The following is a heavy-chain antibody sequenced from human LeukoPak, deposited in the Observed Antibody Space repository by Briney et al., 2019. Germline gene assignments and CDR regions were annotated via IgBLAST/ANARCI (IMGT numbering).Heavy chain of an antibody. CDR1: GFTFSIYW. J-gene: IGHJ4*02. CDR2: MNSDGSST. Sequence: GGSLRLSCAASGFTFSIYWVHWVRQAPGKGLVWVSSMNSDGSSTSYADSVKGRFTISRDNAKNTLYLQMNTLRAEDTAVYYCASLDYWGQGTPVTVSS. V-gene: IGHV3-74*01. CDR3: ASLDY.